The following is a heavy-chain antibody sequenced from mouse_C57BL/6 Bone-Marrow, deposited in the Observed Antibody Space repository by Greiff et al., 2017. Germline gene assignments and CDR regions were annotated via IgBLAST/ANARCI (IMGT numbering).Heavy chain of an antibody. Sequence: VQLQQSGAELVRPGASVKLSCTASGFNIKDDYMHWVKQRPEQGLEWIGWIDPENGDTEYASKFQGKATITADTSSNTAYLQLSSLTSEDTAVYYCTPFMSLDYWGPGTTLTVSS. CDR3: TPFMSLDY. CDR2: IDPENGDT. J-gene: IGHJ2*01. CDR1: GFNIKDDY. V-gene: IGHV14-4*01. D-gene: IGHD1-1*01.